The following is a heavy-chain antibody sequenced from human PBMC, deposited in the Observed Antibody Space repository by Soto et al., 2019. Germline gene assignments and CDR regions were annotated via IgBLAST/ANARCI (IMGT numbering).Heavy chain of an antibody. J-gene: IGHJ4*02. D-gene: IGHD5-12*01. CDR1: GFSFSDSC. CDR2: IKKDGREK. Sequence: EVQLVESGGGLGQPGGSLRLSCATSGFSFSDSCMTCVRQAPGKGLEWVANIKKDGREKYYVDSVRGRFTISRDNARNALFLQMDSLRAEDTDVYYCARDPIRGDGYAFDYWGQGTLVTVSP. CDR3: ARDPIRGDGYAFDY. V-gene: IGHV3-7*01.